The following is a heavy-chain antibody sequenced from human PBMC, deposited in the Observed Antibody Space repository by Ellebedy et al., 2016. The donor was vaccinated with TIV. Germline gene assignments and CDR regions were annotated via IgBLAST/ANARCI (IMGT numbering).Heavy chain of an antibody. Sequence: AASVKVSCKAYDDTLTTHGLSWVRQAPGQGLEWMGWISAYNGQTQVAQKFQDRVSLTTGTSTNTGHMEMRSLRSADTAMYYCASGGSGNYGLGVWGQGTTVTVSS. V-gene: IGHV1-18*04. D-gene: IGHD1-26*01. J-gene: IGHJ6*02. CDR3: ASGGSGNYGLGV. CDR2: ISAYNGQT. CDR1: DDTLTTHG.